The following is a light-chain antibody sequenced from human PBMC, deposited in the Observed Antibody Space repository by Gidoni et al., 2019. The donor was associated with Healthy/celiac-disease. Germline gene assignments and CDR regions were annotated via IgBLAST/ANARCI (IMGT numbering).Light chain of an antibody. Sequence: DIQMTHSPSSLSASVGDRDTITCRASQSISSYLNWYQQRPGKAPKLLIYAASNLQSGVPSRFSGSGSGTDFTLTTSSLQPGDFTTYYCQQSYSTPPWTFGQGTKVEIK. CDR1: QSISSY. CDR2: AAS. V-gene: IGKV1-39*01. CDR3: QQSYSTPPWT. J-gene: IGKJ1*01.